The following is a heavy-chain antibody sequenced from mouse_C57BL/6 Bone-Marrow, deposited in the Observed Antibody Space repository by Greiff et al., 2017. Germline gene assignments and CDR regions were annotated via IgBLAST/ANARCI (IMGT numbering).Heavy chain of an antibody. D-gene: IGHD3-2*02. Sequence: EVKLQESGAELVRPGASVKLSCTASGFNIKDDYMHWVKQRPEQGLEWIGWIDPENGDTEYASKFQGQATITADTSYNTAYLQLSSLTSEDTAVYYCARQLSAWFAYWGQGTLVTVSA. V-gene: IGHV14-4*01. J-gene: IGHJ3*01. CDR1: GFNIKDDY. CDR3: ARQLSAWFAY. CDR2: IDPENGDT.